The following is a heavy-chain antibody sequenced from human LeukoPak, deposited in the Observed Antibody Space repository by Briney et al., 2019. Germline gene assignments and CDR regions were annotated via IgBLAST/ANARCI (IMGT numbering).Heavy chain of an antibody. CDR1: GFTFTTYS. Sequence: GGPLRLSCAASGFTFTTYSMNWVRQAPGKGLEWASAISSSSSYIYYADSVKGRFTISRDNAKNSLYLQVNSLRAEDTAVYYCARNSGYSYGPHDYWGQGTLVTVSS. CDR2: ISSSSSYI. J-gene: IGHJ4*02. CDR3: ARNSGYSYGPHDY. D-gene: IGHD5-18*01. V-gene: IGHV3-21*04.